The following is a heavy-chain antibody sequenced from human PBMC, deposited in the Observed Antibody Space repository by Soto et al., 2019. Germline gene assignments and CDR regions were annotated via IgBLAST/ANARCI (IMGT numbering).Heavy chain of an antibody. CDR3: ARDVLTVAGRNWFDP. J-gene: IGHJ5*02. CDR2: IYYSGST. CDR1: GGSISSYY. V-gene: IGHV4-59*01. D-gene: IGHD6-19*01. Sequence: SETLSLTCTVSGGSISSYYWSWIRQPPGKGLEWIGYIYYSGSTNYNPSLKSRVTISVDTSKNQFSLKLSSVTAADTAVYYCARDVLTVAGRNWFDPWGQGTLVTVSS.